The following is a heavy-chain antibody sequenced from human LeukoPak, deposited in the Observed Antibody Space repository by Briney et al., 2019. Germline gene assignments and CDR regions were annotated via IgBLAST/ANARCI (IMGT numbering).Heavy chain of an antibody. V-gene: IGHV3-9*03. J-gene: IGHJ4*02. D-gene: IGHD5-18*01. Sequence: GRSLRLSCAASGFTFDDYASHWVRQAPGKGLEWVSGISWNSGSIGYADSVKGRFTISRDNAKNSLYLQMNSLRAEDMALYYCAKSNTAMVTDPFDYWGQGTLVTVSS. CDR3: AKSNTAMVTDPFDY. CDR2: ISWNSGSI. CDR1: GFTFDDYA.